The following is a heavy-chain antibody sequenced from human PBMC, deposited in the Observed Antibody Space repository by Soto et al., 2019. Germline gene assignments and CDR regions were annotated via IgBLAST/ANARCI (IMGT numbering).Heavy chain of an antibody. J-gene: IGHJ6*02. CDR1: GFTFNNYA. CDR2: ISFEGSIK. CDR3: ARDYSESYSDYFYGMDV. D-gene: IGHD1-26*01. Sequence: QVLLVESGGGVVQPGRSLRLSCTASGFTFNNYAMHWVRQAPGKGLEWVGVISFEGSIKYYAESVKGRFTISRDNSSNTLILEMTSLRAEDTALYCCARDYSESYSDYFYGMDVWRHGSTVTVSS. V-gene: IGHV3-30-3*01.